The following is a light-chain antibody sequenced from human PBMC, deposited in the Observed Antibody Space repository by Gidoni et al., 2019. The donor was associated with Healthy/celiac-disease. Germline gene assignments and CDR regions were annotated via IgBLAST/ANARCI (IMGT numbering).Light chain of an antibody. CDR1: SSNLGAGYD. J-gene: IGLJ3*02. Sequence: QSVLTQPPSVSAPPGHRVTISCTGSSSNLGAGYDVTWYQQLPGAAPKLLIYGNSNRPSGVPDRFSGSKSGTSASLAISGLEAEDEADYCCQSYDSSLSGSVFGRGTKLTVL. V-gene: IGLV1-40*01. CDR2: GNS. CDR3: QSYDSSLSGSV.